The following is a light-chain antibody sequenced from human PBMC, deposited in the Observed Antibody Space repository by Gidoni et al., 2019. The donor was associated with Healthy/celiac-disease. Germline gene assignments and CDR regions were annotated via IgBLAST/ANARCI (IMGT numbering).Light chain of an antibody. CDR3: QQYNNWPPGT. V-gene: IGKV3-15*01. J-gene: IGKJ2*01. CDR1: QSVSSN. Sequence: SCRASQSVSSNLAWYQQKPGQAPRLLIYGASTRATGIPARFSGGGSGTEFTLTISSLQSEDFAVYYCQQYNNWPPGTFGQGTKLEIK. CDR2: GAS.